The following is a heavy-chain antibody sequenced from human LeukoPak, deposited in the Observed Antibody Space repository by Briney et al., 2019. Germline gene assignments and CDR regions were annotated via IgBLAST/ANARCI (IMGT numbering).Heavy chain of an antibody. J-gene: IGHJ4*02. D-gene: IGHD2-15*01. Sequence: QTGGSLRLTCAASGFTFSGYWMSWVRQAPGKGLEWVATIKQDESEKTYVDSVEGRFTSSRDNAKSSLFLQMDSLRAEDTAVYYCARFGMDAAIDYWGQGTQVTVSS. CDR2: IKQDESEK. V-gene: IGHV3-7*01. CDR3: ARFGMDAAIDY. CDR1: GFTFSGYW.